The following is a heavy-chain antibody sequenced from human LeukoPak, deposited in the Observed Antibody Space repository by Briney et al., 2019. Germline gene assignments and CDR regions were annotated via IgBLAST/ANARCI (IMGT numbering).Heavy chain of an antibody. CDR3: GRDPYYDALDY. CDR1: GFTFTSYW. D-gene: IGHD3-16*01. CDR2: IKDDGAER. Sequence: GSLRLSCAASGFTFTSYWMSWVRQAPGKGLEWVANIKDDGAERYYVDSVKGKFTISRDNTKNFLYLQMNSLRAEDTAVYYCGRDPYYDALDYWGQGTLVTVSS. V-gene: IGHV3-7*01. J-gene: IGHJ4*02.